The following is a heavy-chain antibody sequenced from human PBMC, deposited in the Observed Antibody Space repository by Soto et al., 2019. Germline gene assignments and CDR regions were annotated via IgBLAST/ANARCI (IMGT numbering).Heavy chain of an antibody. D-gene: IGHD6-19*01. J-gene: IGHJ4*02. CDR2: ISAYNGNT. CDR1: GYTFTSYG. V-gene: IGHV1-18*01. CDR3: ARALLPSKQWPDLAGFDY. Sequence: GASVKVSCKASGYTFTSYGISWVRQAPGQGLEWMGWISAYNGNTNYAQKLQGRVTMTTDTSTSTAYMELRSLRSDDTAVYYCARALLPSKQWPDLAGFDYWGQGTLVTVSS.